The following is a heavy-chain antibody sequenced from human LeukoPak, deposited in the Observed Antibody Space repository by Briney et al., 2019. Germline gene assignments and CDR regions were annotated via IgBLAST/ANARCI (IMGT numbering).Heavy chain of an antibody. CDR3: ARDKGGYDSSGYIGSLLYYFDY. J-gene: IGHJ4*02. D-gene: IGHD3-22*01. CDR2: INPNSGGT. CDR1: GYTFTGYY. Sequence: ASVKVSCKASGYTFTGYYMHWVRQAPGQGLEWMGWINPNSGGTNYAQKFQGRVTMTRDTSISTAYMELSRLRSDDTAVYYCARDKGGYDSSGYIGSLLYYFDYWGQGTLVTVSS. V-gene: IGHV1-2*02.